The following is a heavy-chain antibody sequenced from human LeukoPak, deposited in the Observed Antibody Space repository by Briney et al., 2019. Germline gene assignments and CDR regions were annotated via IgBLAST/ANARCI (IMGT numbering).Heavy chain of an antibody. CDR2: INHSGST. J-gene: IGHJ4*02. Sequence: ASETLSLTCAVYGGSFSGYYWSWIRQPTGKGLEWIGEINHSGSTNYNPSLKSRVTISVDTSKNQFSLKLSSVTAADTAVYYCARGRIVVVYFDYWGQGTLVTVSS. CDR1: GGSFSGYY. CDR3: ARGRIVVVYFDY. V-gene: IGHV4-34*01. D-gene: IGHD2-15*01.